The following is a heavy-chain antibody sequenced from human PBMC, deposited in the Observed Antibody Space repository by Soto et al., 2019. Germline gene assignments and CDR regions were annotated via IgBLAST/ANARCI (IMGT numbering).Heavy chain of an antibody. V-gene: IGHV1-18*01. CDR1: GYTFTNYA. CDR2: VNTYNGNP. CDR3: ARDSQYSTSWQRFDS. J-gene: IGHJ4*02. Sequence: QVQLVQSGGELKKPGASVKVSCKASGYTFTNYAISWVRQAPGRGLEWMGWVNTYNGNPNYAQIFQGRVTMTTDTSTGTAYMELRSLQSDDSAIYSCARDSQYSTSWQRFDSWGQGTLVTVSS. D-gene: IGHD6-13*01.